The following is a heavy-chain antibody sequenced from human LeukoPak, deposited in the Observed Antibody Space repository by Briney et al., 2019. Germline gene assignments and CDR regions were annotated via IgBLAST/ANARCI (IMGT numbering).Heavy chain of an antibody. CDR1: GYTFTAYY. Sequence: ASVKVSCKASGYTFTAYYIHWVRQAPGQGLEWMGWINPNSGGTNYAQKFQGRVTLTRDTSITTAYMELSRLRSDDTAVYYCAKARGLYCSSTSCYDCDVWGKGTTVTVSS. V-gene: IGHV1-2*02. CDR3: AKARGLYCSSTSCYDCDV. CDR2: INPNSGGT. J-gene: IGHJ6*04. D-gene: IGHD2-2*01.